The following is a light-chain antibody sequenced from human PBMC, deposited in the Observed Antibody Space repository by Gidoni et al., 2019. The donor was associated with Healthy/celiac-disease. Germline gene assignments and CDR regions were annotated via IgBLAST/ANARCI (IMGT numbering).Light chain of an antibody. CDR1: QSVSSSY. CDR3: QQYGSSPWS. J-gene: IGKJ1*01. CDR2: GAS. V-gene: IGKV3-20*01. Sequence: IVLTQSLGTLSLSPGERATLSCRASQSVSSSYLAWYQQKPGPAPSLLICGASSRATGIPDRCSGSGSGTDFTLTISRLEPEDVAVYYCQQYGSSPWSFGQGTKVEIK.